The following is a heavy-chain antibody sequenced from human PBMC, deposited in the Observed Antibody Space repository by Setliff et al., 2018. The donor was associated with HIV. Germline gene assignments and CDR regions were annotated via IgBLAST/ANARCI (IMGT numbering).Heavy chain of an antibody. V-gene: IGHV4-59*11. J-gene: IGHJ6*02. D-gene: IGHD5-12*01. Sequence: SETLSLTCTVSGGSISSHYWSWIRQPPGKGLEWIGYIYYSGSTNYNPSLKSRVTISLDTSKNQFSLNLRSVTAADTAVYYCARGDGYRGNDAYYDSGMDVWGQGITVTVSS. CDR1: GGSISSHY. CDR3: ARGDGYRGNDAYYDSGMDV. CDR2: IYYSGST.